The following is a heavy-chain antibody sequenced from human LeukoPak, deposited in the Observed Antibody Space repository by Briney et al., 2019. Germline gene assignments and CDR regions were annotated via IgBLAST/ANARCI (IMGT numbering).Heavy chain of an antibody. CDR1: GYTFTSYG. D-gene: IGHD2-2*01. CDR3: ARDRGLYCSSTSCYVLAYNGMDV. CDR2: ISAYNGNT. Sequence: ASVKVSCKASGYTFTSYGISWVRQAPGQGLEWIGWISAYNGNTNYAQKLQGRVTMTTDTSTSTAYMELRSLRSDDTAVYYCARDRGLYCSSTSCYVLAYNGMDVWGQGTTVTVSS. J-gene: IGHJ6*02. V-gene: IGHV1-18*01.